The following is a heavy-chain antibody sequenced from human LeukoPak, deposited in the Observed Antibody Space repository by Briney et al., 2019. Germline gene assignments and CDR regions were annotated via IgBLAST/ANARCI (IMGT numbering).Heavy chain of an antibody. Sequence: SETLSLTCTVSGGSISGSSYYWGWTRQPPGKGLEWIGSIYYSGSTYYNPSLKSRVTISVDTSKNQFSLKLSSVTAADTAVYYCASAHYYDSSGYSLGDAFDIWGQGTMVTVSS. J-gene: IGHJ3*02. CDR2: IYYSGST. V-gene: IGHV4-39*01. CDR1: GGSISGSSYY. CDR3: ASAHYYDSSGYSLGDAFDI. D-gene: IGHD3-22*01.